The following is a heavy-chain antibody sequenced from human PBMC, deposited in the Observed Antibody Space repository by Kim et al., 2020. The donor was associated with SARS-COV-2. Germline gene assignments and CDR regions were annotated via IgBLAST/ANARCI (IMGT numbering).Heavy chain of an antibody. D-gene: IGHD1-26*01. V-gene: IGHV3-33*01. CDR3: ARVGATSYYYYGMDV. Sequence: GGSLRLSCAASGFTFSSYGMHWVRQAPGKGLEWVAVIWYDGSNKYYADSVKGRFTISRDNSKNTLYLQMNSLRAEDTAVYYCARVGATSYYYYGMDVWGQGTTVTVSS. J-gene: IGHJ6*02. CDR2: IWYDGSNK. CDR1: GFTFSSYG.